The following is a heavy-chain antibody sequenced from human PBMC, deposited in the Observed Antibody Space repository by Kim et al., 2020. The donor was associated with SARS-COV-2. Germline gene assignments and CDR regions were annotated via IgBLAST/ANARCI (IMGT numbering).Heavy chain of an antibody. CDR3: ARDPDAPFNVEMAAISLVDY. J-gene: IGHJ4*02. CDR2: IDPSDSYT. Sequence: GESLKISCKGSGYSFTSYWISWVRQMPGKGLEWMGRIDPSDSYTNYSPSFQGHVTISADKSISTAYLQWSSLKASDTARYYCARDPDAPFNVEMAAISLVDYWGQGALVTVSS. V-gene: IGHV5-10-1*01. CDR1: GYSFTSYW. D-gene: IGHD6-19*01.